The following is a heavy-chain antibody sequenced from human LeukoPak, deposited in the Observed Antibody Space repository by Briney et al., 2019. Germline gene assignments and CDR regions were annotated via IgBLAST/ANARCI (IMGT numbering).Heavy chain of an antibody. CDR1: GFTFSNYA. D-gene: IGHD6-19*01. CDR2: ITGDGGAT. V-gene: IGHV3-23*01. Sequence: PGGSLRLSCACSGFTFSNYAMMWVRQAPGKGLEWVSTITGDGGATIYSDSVQGRLTISRDNSKNMVYLHLNSLRVDDTAVYFCAKVKATSAVDWFDPWGQGTLVTVSS. CDR3: AKVKATSAVDWFDP. J-gene: IGHJ5*02.